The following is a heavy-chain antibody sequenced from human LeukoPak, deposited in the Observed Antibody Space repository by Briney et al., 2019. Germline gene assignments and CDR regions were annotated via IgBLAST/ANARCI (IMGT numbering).Heavy chain of an antibody. J-gene: IGHJ6*03. Sequence: ASVKVSCKVSGYTLTELSMHWVRQAPGKGLEWMGGFDPEDGETIYAQKFQGRVTMTEDTSTDTAYMELSSLRSEDTAVYYCARVGSSSKYYYYYYMDVWGKGTTVTVSS. CDR1: GYTLTELS. CDR3: ARVGSSSKYYYYYYMDV. D-gene: IGHD6-6*01. CDR2: FDPEDGET. V-gene: IGHV1-24*01.